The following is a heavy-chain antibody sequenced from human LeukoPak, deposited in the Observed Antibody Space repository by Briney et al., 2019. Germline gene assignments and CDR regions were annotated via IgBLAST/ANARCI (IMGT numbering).Heavy chain of an antibody. J-gene: IGHJ4*02. CDR1: GGSISSSNW. V-gene: IGHV4-4*02. CDR2: IYHSWST. CDR3: ARRARASGIAILTGYYY. D-gene: IGHD3-9*01. Sequence: SETLSLTCAVSGGSISSSNWWSWVRQPPGKGLEWSGEIYHSWSTNYNPSLKRLVTIAGDKSQTPLSLKLRSVTDADTAVYYCARRARASGIAILTGYYYWGQGTMVTVSS.